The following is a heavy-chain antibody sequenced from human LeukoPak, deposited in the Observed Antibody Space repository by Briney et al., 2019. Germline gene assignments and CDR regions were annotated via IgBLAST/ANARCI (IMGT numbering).Heavy chain of an antibody. CDR3: TRDRGYSGYALYDL. D-gene: IGHD5-12*01. J-gene: IGHJ4*02. Sequence: PGGSLRLSCTGSGFTFGDYGMSWVRQAPGKGVEWVGFIRDKSYSGATEYAASVKGRFTISRDDSKRLAYLQMNRLKIEDTAVYFCTRDRGYSGYALYDLWGQGTLVTVSS. V-gene: IGHV3-49*04. CDR2: IRDKSYSGAT. CDR1: GFTFGDYG.